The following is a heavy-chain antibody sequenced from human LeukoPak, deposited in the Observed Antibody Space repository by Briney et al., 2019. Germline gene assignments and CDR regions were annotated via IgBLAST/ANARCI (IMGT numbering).Heavy chain of an antibody. CDR1: GGSVSNYY. Sequence: SETLSLTCTVSGGSVSNYYWSWIRQPPGKGLEWIGFVYYTGSNNYNPSLKSRVTISLDTSKNQFSLRLSSVTAADTAVYYCVRAGYSFATGYYFDYWGQGTLVTVSS. J-gene: IGHJ4*02. V-gene: IGHV4-59*08. CDR2: VYYTGSN. D-gene: IGHD5-18*01. CDR3: VRAGYSFATGYYFDY.